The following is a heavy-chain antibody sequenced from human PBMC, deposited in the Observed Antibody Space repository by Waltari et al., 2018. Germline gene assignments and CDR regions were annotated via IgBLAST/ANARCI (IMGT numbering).Heavy chain of an antibody. CDR2: IRSKAYGGTT. CDR3: TRWHRFDY. D-gene: IGHD5-12*01. V-gene: IGHV3-49*03. CDR1: GFTFGACA. J-gene: IGHJ4*02. Sequence: EVQLVESGGGLVQPGRSLRLSCTASGFTFGACAMSWFRQAPGKGLEWVGFIRSKAYGGTTEYAASVKGRFTISRDDSKSIAYLQMNSLKTEDTAVYYCTRWHRFDYWGQGTLVTVSS.